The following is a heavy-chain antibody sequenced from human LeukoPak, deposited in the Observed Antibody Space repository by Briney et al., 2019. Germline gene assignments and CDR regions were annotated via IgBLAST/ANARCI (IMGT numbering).Heavy chain of an antibody. V-gene: IGHV1-18*01. Sequence: ASVKVSCKAFGYTFVSYGVNWVRQAPGQGLEWMGWISGHDGNTNYAQKLQGRVTMTTDTSTATAYMELRSLRSDDTAVYYCARGSAWRYYYMDVWGKGTTVTVSS. CDR2: ISGHDGNT. D-gene: IGHD3-3*01. J-gene: IGHJ6*03. CDR3: ARGSAWRYYYMDV. CDR1: GYTFVSYG.